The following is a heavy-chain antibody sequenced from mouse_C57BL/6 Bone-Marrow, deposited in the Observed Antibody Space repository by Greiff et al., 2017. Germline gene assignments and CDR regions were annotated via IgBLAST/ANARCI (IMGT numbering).Heavy chain of an antibody. CDR1: GYTFTSYW. J-gene: IGHJ2*01. D-gene: IGHD2-3*01. V-gene: IGHV1-50*01. Sequence: VKLQQPGAELVKPGASVKLSCKASGYTFTSYWMQWVKQRPGQGLEWIGEIDPSDSYTNYNQKFKGKATLTVDTSSSTAYMQLSSLTSEDSAVYYCARDDGYYDYWGKGTTLTVSS. CDR2: IDPSDSYT. CDR3: ARDDGYYDY.